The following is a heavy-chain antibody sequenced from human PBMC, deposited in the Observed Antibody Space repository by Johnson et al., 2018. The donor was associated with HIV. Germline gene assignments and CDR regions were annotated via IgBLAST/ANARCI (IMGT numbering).Heavy chain of an antibody. Sequence: QMLLVESGGGVVQPGRSLRLSCAASGFTFSSYGMHWVRQAPGKGLEWVAVIWYDGSNKSYADSVKGRFTISRDNSKNTVYLQMNSRRPEDTAVYYCSSPWYYDMYAFDIWGQGTLVTVSS. V-gene: IGHV3-33*08. D-gene: IGHD3-22*01. CDR2: IWYDGSNK. J-gene: IGHJ3*02. CDR3: SSPWYYDMYAFDI. CDR1: GFTFSSYG.